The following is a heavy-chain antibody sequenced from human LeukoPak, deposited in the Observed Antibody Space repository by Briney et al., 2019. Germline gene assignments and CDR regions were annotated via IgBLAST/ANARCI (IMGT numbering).Heavy chain of an antibody. D-gene: IGHD5-18*01. CDR1: GFTFDDYA. V-gene: IGHV3-9*01. CDR2: ISWNSGSI. Sequence: GGSLRLSCAASGFTFDDYAMHWVRQAPGKGLEWVSGISWNSGSIGYADSVKGRFTISRDNAKNSLYLQMNSLRAEDTAVYYCARNRRIQPWFIPFDYWGQGTLVTVSS. CDR3: ARNRRIQPWFIPFDY. J-gene: IGHJ4*02.